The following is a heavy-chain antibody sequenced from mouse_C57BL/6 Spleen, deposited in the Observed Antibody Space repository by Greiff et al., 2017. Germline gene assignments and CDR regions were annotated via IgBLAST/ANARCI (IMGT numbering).Heavy chain of an antibody. CDR3: VREVYSSYYLGP. V-gene: IGHV10-3*01. D-gene: IGHD1-1*01. Sequence: EVQGVESGGGLVQPKGSLKLSCAASGFTFNTYAMHWVRQAPGKGLEWVARIRSKSSNYATYYADSVKDRFTIYREDPQSMLYLQMANLKTEGTTMYYCVREVYSSYYLGPWGQGTPLTVSA. CDR1: GFTFNTYA. CDR2: IRSKSSNYAT. J-gene: IGHJ2*01.